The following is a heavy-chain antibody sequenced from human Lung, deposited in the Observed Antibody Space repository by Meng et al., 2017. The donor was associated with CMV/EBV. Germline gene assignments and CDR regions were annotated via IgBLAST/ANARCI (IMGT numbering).Heavy chain of an antibody. J-gene: IGHJ6*02. CDR3: ARVLLEVRGWYYQGMDV. Sequence: GEYLKISCAASGFRFSDYYMTWIRQAPGKGLEWVSYISSSYAVDYADSLKGRFTISRDNAKNSLYLQMNSLRVEDTAVYYCARVLLEVRGWYYQGMDVWGQGTTVXVSS. CDR2: ISSSYAV. CDR1: GFRFSDYY. V-gene: IGHV3-69-1*01. D-gene: IGHD6-19*01.